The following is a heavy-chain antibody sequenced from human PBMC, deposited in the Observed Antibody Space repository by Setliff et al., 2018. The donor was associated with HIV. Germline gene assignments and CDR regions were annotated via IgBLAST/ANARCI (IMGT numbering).Heavy chain of an antibody. J-gene: IGHJ6*02. Sequence: HPGGSLRLSCAASGLTFSSHGMHWVRQAPGKGLEWVAFIRYDGSNKYYADSVKGRFTISRDNSKNTLYLQMNSLRAEDTAVYYCAKDWKVWFGELFQDYYYGMDVCGQGTTVTVSS. D-gene: IGHD3-10*01. CDR2: IRYDGSNK. CDR1: GLTFSSHG. V-gene: IGHV3-30*02. CDR3: AKDWKVWFGELFQDYYYGMDV.